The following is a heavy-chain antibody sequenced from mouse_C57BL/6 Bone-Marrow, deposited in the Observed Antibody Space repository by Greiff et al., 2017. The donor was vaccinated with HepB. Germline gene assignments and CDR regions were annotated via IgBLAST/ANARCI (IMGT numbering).Heavy chain of an antibody. D-gene: IGHD6-1*01. CDR3: ARGCCYYFDY. V-gene: IGHV1-72*01. J-gene: IGHJ2*01. Sequence: QVQLQQPGAELVKPGASVKLSCKASGYTFTSYWMHWVKQRPGRGLEWIGGIDPNSGGTKYNEKFKSKATLTVDKPSSTAYMQLGSLTSEDSAVYYYARGCCYYFDYWGQGTTLTVSS. CDR2: IDPNSGGT. CDR1: GYTFTSYW.